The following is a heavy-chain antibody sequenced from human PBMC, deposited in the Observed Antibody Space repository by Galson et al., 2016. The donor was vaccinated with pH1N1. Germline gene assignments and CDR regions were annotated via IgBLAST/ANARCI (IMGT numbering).Heavy chain of an antibody. CDR2: FHTSGST. CDR3: ARGGEEVLTFGEPHNWFDP. Sequence: TLSLTCTVSGVSVNSPTYYWSWIRQPAGKGLEWIGRFHTSGSTNYKPSLNSRVTISLDASNNQFSLKLTSVTAADTAVYYCARGGEEVLTFGEPHNWFDPWGQGILVTVSS. V-gene: IGHV4-61*02. CDR1: GVSVNSPTYY. J-gene: IGHJ5*02. D-gene: IGHD3-10*01.